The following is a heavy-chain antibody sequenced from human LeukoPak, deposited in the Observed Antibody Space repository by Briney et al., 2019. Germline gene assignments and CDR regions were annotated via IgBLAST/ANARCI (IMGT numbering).Heavy chain of an antibody. Sequence: SETLSLTCTVSGGSISSGSYYWSWIRQPAGKGLEWIGRIYTSGSTNYNPSLKSRVTISVDTSKNQFSLKLSSVTAADTAVYYCARAHVRSRRVLFDYWGQGTLVTVSS. CDR2: IYTSGST. J-gene: IGHJ4*02. CDR1: GGSISSGSYY. D-gene: IGHD1-14*01. V-gene: IGHV4-61*02. CDR3: ARAHVRSRRVLFDY.